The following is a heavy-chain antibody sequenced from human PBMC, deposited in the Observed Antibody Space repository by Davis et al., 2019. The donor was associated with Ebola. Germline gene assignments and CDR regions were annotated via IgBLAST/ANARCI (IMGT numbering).Heavy chain of an antibody. D-gene: IGHD2-21*02. CDR2: INQDGSGI. CDR3: ARDPYCGGDCYSGFGAFDI. Sequence: PGGSLRLSCAAPGFTFRSNWMTWLRQAPGKGLEWVANINQDGSGIEYLDSVKGRFTCSRDNAKNSLYLHMNSLRAEDTAVYYCARDPYCGGDCYSGFGAFDIWGQGTMVTVSS. CDR1: GFTFRSNW. J-gene: IGHJ3*02. V-gene: IGHV3-7*01.